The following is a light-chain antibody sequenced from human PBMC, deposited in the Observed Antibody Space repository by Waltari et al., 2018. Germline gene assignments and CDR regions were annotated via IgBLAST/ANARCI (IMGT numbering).Light chain of an antibody. CDR2: DVN. CDR1: SRDVGGYNY. CDR3: CSYAGTSSLT. V-gene: IGLV2-11*01. J-gene: IGLJ2*01. Sequence: QSALTQPRSVSGSPGQSVSISCTGTSRDVGGYNYVPWYRQHPGKAPTMIIFDVNKRPPGVPDRFSGSKSGNTASLTISGLQAEDEADYYCCSYAGTSSLTFGGGTQLTVL.